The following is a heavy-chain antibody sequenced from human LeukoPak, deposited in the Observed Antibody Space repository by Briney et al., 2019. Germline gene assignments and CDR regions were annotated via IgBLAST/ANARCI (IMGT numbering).Heavy chain of an antibody. CDR1: GGSFSGYY. D-gene: IGHD3-22*01. CDR3: ARGRGIVVVISRYYFDY. CDR2: INHSGST. J-gene: IGHJ4*02. Sequence: PSETLSLTCAVYGGSFSGYYWSWIRQPPGKGLEWIGEINHSGSTNYNPSLKSRVTISVDTSKNQFSLKLSSVTAADTAVYYCARGRGIVVVISRYYFDYWGQGTLVTVSS. V-gene: IGHV4-34*01.